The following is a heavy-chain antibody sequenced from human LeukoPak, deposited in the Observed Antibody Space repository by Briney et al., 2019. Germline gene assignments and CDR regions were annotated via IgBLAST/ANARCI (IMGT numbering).Heavy chain of an antibody. CDR2: ISYDGSNK. CDR1: GFTFSSYA. CDR3: ARDFGSRQHSSSWYFDY. D-gene: IGHD6-13*01. J-gene: IGHJ4*02. Sequence: GGSLRLSCAASGFTFSSYAMHWVRQAPGKGLEWVAVISYDGSNKYYADSVKGRFTISRDNSKNTLYLQMNSLRAEDTAVYYCARDFGSRQHSSSWYFDYWGQGTLVTVSS. V-gene: IGHV3-30-3*01.